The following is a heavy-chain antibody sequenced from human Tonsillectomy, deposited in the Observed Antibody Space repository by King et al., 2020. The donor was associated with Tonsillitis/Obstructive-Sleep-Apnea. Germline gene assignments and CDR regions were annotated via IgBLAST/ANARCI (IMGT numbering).Heavy chain of an antibody. V-gene: IGHV4-31*03. CDR3: AREVRGVLYYFDY. Sequence: VQLQESGPGLVKPSQTLSLTCTVSGVSISSGGYYWSWIRQHPGKGLEWIGYIYYSGSTYYNPSLKSRVTISVDTSKNQFSLKLSSVTAADTAVYYCAREVRGVLYYFDYWGQGTLVTVSS. CDR2: IYYSGST. D-gene: IGHD3-10*01. J-gene: IGHJ4*02. CDR1: GVSISSGGYY.